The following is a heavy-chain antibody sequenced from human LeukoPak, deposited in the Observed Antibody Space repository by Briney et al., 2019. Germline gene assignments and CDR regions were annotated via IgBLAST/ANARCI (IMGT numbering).Heavy chain of an antibody. Sequence: ASVKVSCKASGGTFSSYAISWVRQAPGQGLEWMGGIIPIFGTANYAQKFQGRVTMTRDTSISTAYMELSRLRSDDTAVYYCARETDYDSSGHGYFDLWGRGTLVTVSS. J-gene: IGHJ2*01. CDR1: GGTFSSYA. CDR2: IIPIFGTA. D-gene: IGHD3-22*01. CDR3: ARETDYDSSGHGYFDL. V-gene: IGHV1-69*05.